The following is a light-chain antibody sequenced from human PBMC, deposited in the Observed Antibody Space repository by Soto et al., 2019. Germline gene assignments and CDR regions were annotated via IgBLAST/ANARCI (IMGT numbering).Light chain of an antibody. CDR1: QSISSW. J-gene: IGKJ2*01. CDR2: KAS. Sequence: DIQMTQSPSTLSASVGDRVTITCRVSQSISSWVAWYQQKPGKAPKLLIYKASTLEDGVPSRFSGSGSGTDFIPTISSLRLDNFATNNAQKNKISPYIFGQGTKLEIK. CDR3: QKNKISPYI. V-gene: IGKV1-5*03.